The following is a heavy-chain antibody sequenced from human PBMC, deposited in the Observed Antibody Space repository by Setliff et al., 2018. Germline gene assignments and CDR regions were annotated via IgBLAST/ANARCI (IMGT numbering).Heavy chain of an antibody. CDR2: TSGGAGVST. J-gene: IGHJ4*02. Sequence: GGSLRLSCSASGFTFSSNWMNWVRQAPGKGLEWVSTTSGGAGVSTYYADSVKGRFTVSRDNSRHTLYLQMNSLRAEDTAVYYCARDTFWSGYYPIDYWGQGILVTVSS. D-gene: IGHD3-3*01. V-gene: IGHV3-23*01. CDR1: GFTFSSNW. CDR3: ARDTFWSGYYPIDY.